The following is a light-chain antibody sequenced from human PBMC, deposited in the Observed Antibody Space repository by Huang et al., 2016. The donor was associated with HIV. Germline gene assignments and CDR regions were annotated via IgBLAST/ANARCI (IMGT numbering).Light chain of an antibody. CDR3: QQYVRSPWT. V-gene: IGKV3-20*01. CDR2: GTS. J-gene: IGKJ1*01. CDR1: QSLSPTY. Sequence: EIVLTQSPGTLSLSPGERAALSCRASQSLSPTYFAWYQQRPGQGPRLLIYGTSTRATGIPDRFSGSGSGTDFTLTISRLEPEDFAMYYCQQYVRSPWTFGQGTKVEIK.